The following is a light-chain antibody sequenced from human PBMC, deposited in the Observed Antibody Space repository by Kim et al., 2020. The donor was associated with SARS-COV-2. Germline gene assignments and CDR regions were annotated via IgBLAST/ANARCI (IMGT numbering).Light chain of an antibody. V-gene: IGKV1D-16*01. CDR2: AAS. CDR3: QQYDSYPRT. Sequence: DIQMTQSPSSLSASVGDRVTITCRASQGVSIWLAWYQQKPEKAPKCLINAASSLQSGVPSRFSGSGAGTDFTLTISNLQPEDFATYSCQQYDSYPRTFGQGTKVDIK. CDR1: QGVSIW. J-gene: IGKJ1*01.